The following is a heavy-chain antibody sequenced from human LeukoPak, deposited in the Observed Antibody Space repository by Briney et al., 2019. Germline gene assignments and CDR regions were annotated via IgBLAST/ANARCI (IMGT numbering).Heavy chain of an antibody. J-gene: IGHJ5*02. CDR1: GYSISSGYY. CDR2: IYHSGST. Sequence: PSETLSLTCAVSGYSISSGYYWGWIRQPPGKGLEWIGSIYHSGSTYYNPSLKSRVTISVDTSKNQFSLKLSSVIAADTAVYYCARVVSSSWYGNWFDPWGQGTLVTVSS. CDR3: ARVVSSSWYGNWFDP. V-gene: IGHV4-38-2*01. D-gene: IGHD6-13*01.